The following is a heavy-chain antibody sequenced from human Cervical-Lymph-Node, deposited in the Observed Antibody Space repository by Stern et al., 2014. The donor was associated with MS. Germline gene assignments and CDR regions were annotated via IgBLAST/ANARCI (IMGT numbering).Heavy chain of an antibody. J-gene: IGHJ4*02. D-gene: IGHD6-13*01. CDR2: IYPGDSYT. Sequence: VQLVESGAEVKKPGESLKISCKGSGYSFTSYWIGWVRQMPGKGLEWMGIIYPGDSYTTYSSSFQGQVTISADKSISTAYLQWSSLKASDTAMYYCARRPYSSSPLRFDYWGQGTLVTVSS. V-gene: IGHV5-51*01. CDR1: GYSFTSYW. CDR3: ARRPYSSSPLRFDY.